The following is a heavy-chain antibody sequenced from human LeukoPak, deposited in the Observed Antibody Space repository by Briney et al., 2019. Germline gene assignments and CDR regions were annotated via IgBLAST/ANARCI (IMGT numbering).Heavy chain of an antibody. CDR3: ARGYYGEPGFHGGILDY. J-gene: IGHJ4*02. CDR2: IIPIFGTA. V-gene: IGHV1-69*05. D-gene: IGHD3-3*01. CDR1: GGTFSSYA. Sequence: ASVKVSCKASGGTFSSYAISLVRQAPGQGLEWMGGIIPIFGTANYAQKFQGRVRITTDDSTSTAYMELSSLRSEDTAVYYCARGYYGEPGFHGGILDYWGQGTLVTVSS.